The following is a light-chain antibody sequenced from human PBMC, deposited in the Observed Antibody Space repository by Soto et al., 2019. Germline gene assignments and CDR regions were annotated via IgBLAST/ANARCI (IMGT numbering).Light chain of an antibody. Sequence: QSALTQTASVSGSAGQSLTISCTGTSSDIGSYNYVSWYQQHSAKAPTLIIYDVSKRHSAVSDRLSGSKSGNTASPTISRRQAQDEAVYCCNSSIITGTSIFGSGTTVTVL. CDR2: DVS. CDR1: SSDIGSYNY. CDR3: NSSIITGTSI. V-gene: IGLV2-14*03. J-gene: IGLJ1*01.